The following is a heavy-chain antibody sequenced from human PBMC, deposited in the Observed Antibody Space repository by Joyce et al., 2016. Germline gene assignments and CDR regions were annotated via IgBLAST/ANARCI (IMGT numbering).Heavy chain of an antibody. CDR2: IKMANGDT. J-gene: IGHJ4*02. V-gene: IGHV1-2*02. CDR1: GFTFTGYY. CDR3: AGGGLPHGGFDY. Sequence: QVQLVQSGTEVKKPGASVKVSCKASGFTFTGYYMHWVRQAPDEGLGMVGCIKMANGDTHYKQTFQGRVTMTRDTSINTAYTEVTRLRSDDTAFYCCAGGGLPHGGFDYWGLGTLVTVSS.